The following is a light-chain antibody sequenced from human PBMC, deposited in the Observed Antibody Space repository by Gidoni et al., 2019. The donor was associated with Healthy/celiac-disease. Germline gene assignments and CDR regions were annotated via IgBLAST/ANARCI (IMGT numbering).Light chain of an antibody. CDR3: CSYAGSSTFVV. J-gene: IGLJ2*01. CDR2: EVS. CDR1: SSDVGSYNL. V-gene: IGLV2-23*02. Sequence: QSALPQPASVSGSPGQSTTSSCTGTSSDVGSYNLVSWYQQPPGKAPKLMIYEVSKRPSGVSNRFSGSKSGNTASLTISGLQAEDEADYYCCSYAGSSTFVVFGGGTKLTVL.